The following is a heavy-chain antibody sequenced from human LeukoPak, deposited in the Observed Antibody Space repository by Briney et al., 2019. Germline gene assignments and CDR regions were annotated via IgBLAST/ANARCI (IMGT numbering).Heavy chain of an antibody. Sequence: GGSLRLSCAASGFTFSSYAMHWVRQAPGKGLEWVAVISYDGSNKYYADSVKGRFTISRDNSKNSLYLQMNSLRAEDTAVYYCARDPSMVATPLDYWGQGTLVTVSS. V-gene: IGHV3-30-3*01. CDR1: GFTFSSYA. D-gene: IGHD5-12*01. CDR2: ISYDGSNK. J-gene: IGHJ4*02. CDR3: ARDPSMVATPLDY.